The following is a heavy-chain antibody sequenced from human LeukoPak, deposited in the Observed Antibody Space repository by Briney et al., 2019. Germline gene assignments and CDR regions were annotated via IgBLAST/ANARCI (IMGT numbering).Heavy chain of an antibody. CDR2: ISYDGSNK. Sequence: GGSLRLSCAASGFTFSSYGMHWVRQAPGKGLEGVAVISYDGSNKYYADSVKGRFTISRDNSKNTLYLQMNSLRAEDTAVYYCARDPLGAVAGFFDYWGQGTLVTVSS. J-gene: IGHJ4*02. CDR1: GFTFSSYG. D-gene: IGHD6-19*01. CDR3: ARDPLGAVAGFFDY. V-gene: IGHV3-30*03.